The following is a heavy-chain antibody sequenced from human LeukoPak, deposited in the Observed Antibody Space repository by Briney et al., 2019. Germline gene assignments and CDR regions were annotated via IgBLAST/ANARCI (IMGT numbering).Heavy chain of an antibody. D-gene: IGHD6-19*01. CDR1: GGTFSSYA. CDR3: ARGIAVAGTFDY. CDR2: IIPIFGTA. V-gene: IGHV1-69*13. J-gene: IGHJ4*02. Sequence: SVKVSCKASGGTFSSYAISWVRQAPRQGLEWMGGIIPIFGTANYAQKFQGRVTITADESTSTAYMELSSLRSEDTAVYYCARGIAVAGTFDYWGQGTLVTVSS.